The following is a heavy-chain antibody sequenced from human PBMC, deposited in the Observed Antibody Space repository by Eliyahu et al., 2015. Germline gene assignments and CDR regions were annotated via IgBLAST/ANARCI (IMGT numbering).Heavy chain of an antibody. Sequence: QVQLQESGPGLVKPSETLSLTCTVSGGSISSYYWSWIRQPPGKGLEWIGYIYYSGSTNYNPSLKSRVTISVDTSKNQFSLKLSSVTAADTAVYYCARDLGSSEGDAFDIWGQGTMVTVSS. J-gene: IGHJ3*02. CDR3: ARDLGSSEGDAFDI. V-gene: IGHV4-59*01. CDR2: IYYSGST. CDR1: GGSISSYY. D-gene: IGHD7-27*01.